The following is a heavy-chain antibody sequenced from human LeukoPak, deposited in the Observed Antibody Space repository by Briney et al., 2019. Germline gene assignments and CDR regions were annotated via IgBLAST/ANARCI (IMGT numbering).Heavy chain of an antibody. CDR1: GGTFSSYA. Sequence: ASVKVSCKASGGTFSSYAISWVRQATGQGLEWMGWMNPNSGNTGYALKFQGRVTMTRNTSISTAYMELSSLRSEDTAVYYCARGRYSSSPFDYYYGMDVWGQGTTVTVSS. D-gene: IGHD6-6*01. V-gene: IGHV1-8*02. CDR3: ARGRYSSSPFDYYYGMDV. J-gene: IGHJ6*02. CDR2: MNPNSGNT.